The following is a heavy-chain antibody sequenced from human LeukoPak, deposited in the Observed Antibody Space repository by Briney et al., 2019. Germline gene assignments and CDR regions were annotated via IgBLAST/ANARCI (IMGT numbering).Heavy chain of an antibody. CDR3: ASRYCGGDCYSDY. D-gene: IGHD2-21*01. J-gene: IGHJ4*02. Sequence: PSETLSLTCAVYGGSFSGYYWSWIRQPPGKGLEWIGEINHSGSTNYNPSLKSRVTISVDTSKNQFSLKLSSVTAADTAVYYCASRYCGGDCYSDYRGQGTLVTVSS. CDR2: INHSGST. V-gene: IGHV4-34*01. CDR1: GGSFSGYY.